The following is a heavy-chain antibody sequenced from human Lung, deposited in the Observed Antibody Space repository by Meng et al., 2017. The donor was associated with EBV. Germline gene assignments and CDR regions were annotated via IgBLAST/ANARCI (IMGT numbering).Heavy chain of an antibody. CDR2: IYYTGSS. CDR3: ANAGRFGESLGDY. Sequence: QRQGPARGPVQPPRTRSLTCTVSVGSVFSGVYYWSWTRQQPGKGLEWIGYIYYTGSSFYNPSLKSRVTISVDTSKNQFSLNLSSVTAADTAVYYCANAGRFGESLGDYWGQGILVTVSS. V-gene: IGHV4-31*03. J-gene: IGHJ4*02. D-gene: IGHD3-10*01. CDR1: VGSVFSGVYY.